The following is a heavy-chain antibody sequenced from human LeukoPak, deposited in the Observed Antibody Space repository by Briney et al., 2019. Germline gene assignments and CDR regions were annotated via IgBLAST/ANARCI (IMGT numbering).Heavy chain of an antibody. D-gene: IGHD3-3*01. J-gene: IGHJ4*02. CDR2: IKQDASEK. V-gene: IGHV3-7*01. Sequence: GGSLRLSCAASGFTFSRYWMTWVRQAPGKGLEGVANIKQDASEKFYVDSVKGRFTITGDNAKNSLYLQMNSLRAEDTAVYYCARDLSWSLSGYDYWGQGTLVTVSS. CDR1: GFTFSRYW. CDR3: ARDLSWSLSGYDY.